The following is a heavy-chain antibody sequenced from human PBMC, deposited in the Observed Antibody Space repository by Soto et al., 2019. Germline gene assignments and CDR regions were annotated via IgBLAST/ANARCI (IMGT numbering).Heavy chain of an antibody. Sequence: PGGSLRLSCAASGFTFSTYAMHWVRQAPGKGLDWVAVISYDGTNKYYADSVKGRFTISRDNSKNTLYLQMNSLRAEDTALHYCARDGGSYWGQGILVTVSS. CDR1: GFTFSTYA. J-gene: IGHJ4*02. CDR2: ISYDGTNK. CDR3: ARDGGSY. V-gene: IGHV3-30-3*01. D-gene: IGHD3-16*01.